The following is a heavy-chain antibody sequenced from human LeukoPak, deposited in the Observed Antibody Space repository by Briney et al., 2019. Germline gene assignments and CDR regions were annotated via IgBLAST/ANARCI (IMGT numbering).Heavy chain of an antibody. J-gene: IGHJ3*02. CDR2: ISGSGGST. V-gene: IGHV3-23*01. D-gene: IGHD6-19*01. Sequence: GGSLRLSWAASGFTFSSYAMSWVRQAPGKGLEWVSAISGSGGSTYYADSVKGRFTISRDNSKNTLCLQMNSLRAEDTAVYYCAKDHPPLAVAGLIDAFDIWGQGTMVTVSS. CDR1: GFTFSSYA. CDR3: AKDHPPLAVAGLIDAFDI.